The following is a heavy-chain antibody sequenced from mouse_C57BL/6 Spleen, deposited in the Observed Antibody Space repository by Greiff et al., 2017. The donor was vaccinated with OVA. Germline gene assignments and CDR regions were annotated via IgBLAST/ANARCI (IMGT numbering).Heavy chain of an antibody. CDR1: GYTFTSYW. CDR2: IDPSDSYT. J-gene: IGHJ3*01. V-gene: IGHV1-50*01. CDR3: AREGFGPFAY. Sequence: VQLQQPGAELVKPGASVKLSCKASGYTFTSYWMQWVKQRPGQGLEWIGEIDPSDSYTNYNQKFNGKATLTVDTSSSTAYMQLSSLTSEDSAVYYCAREGFGPFAYWGQGTLVTVSA.